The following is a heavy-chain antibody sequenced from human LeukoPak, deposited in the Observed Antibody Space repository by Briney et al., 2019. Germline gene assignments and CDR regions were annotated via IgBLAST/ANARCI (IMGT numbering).Heavy chain of an antibody. CDR3: ARTYYYGSGSLNWFDP. D-gene: IGHD3-10*01. J-gene: IGHJ5*02. CDR2: IYYSGST. V-gene: IGHV4-39*01. Sequence: SETLSLTCTVSGGSISDSNYYWGWIRQPPGKGLEWIGSIYYSGSTYYNPSLKSRVTISVDTSKNQFSLKLRSVTAADTAVYYCARTYYYGSGSLNWFDPWGQGTLVTVSS. CDR1: GGSISDSNYY.